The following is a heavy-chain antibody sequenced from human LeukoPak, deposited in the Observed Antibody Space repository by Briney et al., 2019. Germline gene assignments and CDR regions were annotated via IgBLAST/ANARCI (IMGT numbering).Heavy chain of an antibody. CDR2: IFYSGST. CDR3: ARHSRSGYSDYESAFDI. CDR1: GGSISSSGFY. V-gene: IGHV4-39*01. J-gene: IGHJ3*02. D-gene: IGHD5-12*01. Sequence: SETLSLTCTVSGGSISSSGFYWDWIRQPPGKGLEWIGTIFYSGSTYYNPSLKSRITISVDTSKNQFSLKLSSVTAADTAVYYCARHSRSGYSDYESAFDIWGQGTMVIVSS.